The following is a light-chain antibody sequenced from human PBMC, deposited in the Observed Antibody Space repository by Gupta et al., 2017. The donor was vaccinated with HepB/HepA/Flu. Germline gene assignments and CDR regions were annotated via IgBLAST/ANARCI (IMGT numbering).Light chain of an antibody. V-gene: IGLV2-8*01. Sequence: QSALTQPPSASGSPGQSVTISCTGTSSDVGGYKLVSWYQQRPGKAPRLMIYEVNRRPSGVPDRFSGSKSGNTASLTVSGLQAEDEGDYHCSSFAGSDNPVVFGGGTKLTVL. CDR2: EVN. CDR3: SSFAGSDNPVV. CDR1: SSDVGGYKL. J-gene: IGLJ2*01.